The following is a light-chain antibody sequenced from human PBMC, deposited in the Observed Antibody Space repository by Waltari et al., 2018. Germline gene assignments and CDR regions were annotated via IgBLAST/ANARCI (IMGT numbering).Light chain of an antibody. CDR3: NQYYYWPYT. Sequence: ETVMTQSPATLSVSPGDTVPLPCRASQSVSFKLAWYQQKPGQVPRLLIYGVSTRATGVPARFSGSGSGTEFTLTISSLQSEDFAVYYCNQYYYWPYTFGLGTKLELK. V-gene: IGKV3-15*01. J-gene: IGKJ2*01. CDR2: GVS. CDR1: QSVSFK.